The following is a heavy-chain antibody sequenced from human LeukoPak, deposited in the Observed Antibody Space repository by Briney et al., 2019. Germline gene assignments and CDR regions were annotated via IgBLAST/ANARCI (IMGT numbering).Heavy chain of an antibody. CDR2: IRFNGSNK. D-gene: IGHD1-1*01. CDR3: ANQFCTTLNYYYYYGMDV. J-gene: IGHJ6*02. Sequence: GGPRRPSCAAPGLTFISYAFPWFRQAPGKGLDGVAFIRFNGSNKYYADSVKGRFTISRDNSKNTLYLQMNSLRAEDTAVYYCANQFCTTLNYYYYYGMDVWGQGTTVTVSS. V-gene: IGHV3-30*02. CDR1: GLTFISYA.